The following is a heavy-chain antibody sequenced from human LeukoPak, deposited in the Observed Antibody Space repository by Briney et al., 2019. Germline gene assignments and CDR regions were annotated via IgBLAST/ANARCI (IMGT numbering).Heavy chain of an antibody. D-gene: IGHD6-6*01. CDR2: ISSISSTI. CDR1: GFTFSYYI. Sequence: RGCLRLSRAAPGFTFSYYITNSVRQAPGKRRGWGSYISSISSTIYYADSVKGRFTITRDNAKTSQYLQMNSLRDEDTAVYYCARAATITVRPGGYYHYYMDVWGKGTTVTASS. J-gene: IGHJ6*03. CDR3: ARAATITVRPGGYYHYYMDV. V-gene: IGHV3-48*02.